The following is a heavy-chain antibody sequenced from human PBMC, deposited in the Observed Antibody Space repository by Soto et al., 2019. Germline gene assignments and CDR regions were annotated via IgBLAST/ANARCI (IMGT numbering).Heavy chain of an antibody. CDR1: GFTFSSYA. J-gene: IGHJ4*02. Sequence: TGGSLRLSCAASGFTFSSYAMHWVRQAPGKGLEWVAVISYDGSNKYYADSVKGRFTISRDNSKNTLYLQMNSLRAEDTAVYYCASRFDSSGYPNMPFDYWGQGTLVTVSS. CDR2: ISYDGSNK. V-gene: IGHV3-30-3*01. D-gene: IGHD3-22*01. CDR3: ASRFDSSGYPNMPFDY.